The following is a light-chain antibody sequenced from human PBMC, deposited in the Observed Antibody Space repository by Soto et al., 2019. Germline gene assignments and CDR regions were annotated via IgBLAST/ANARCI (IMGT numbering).Light chain of an antibody. CDR3: QQYGSSPPYT. CDR1: QSVTNNY. Sequence: EVVLTQSPGTLSLSPGERATLSCRASQSVTNNYFAWYQQKPGQAPRLLIFGSSDRDTSIPDRFSGSGSGTDFTLTISRLEPEDFAVDYCQQYGSSPPYTFGQGTKLEIK. J-gene: IGKJ2*01. CDR2: GSS. V-gene: IGKV3-20*01.